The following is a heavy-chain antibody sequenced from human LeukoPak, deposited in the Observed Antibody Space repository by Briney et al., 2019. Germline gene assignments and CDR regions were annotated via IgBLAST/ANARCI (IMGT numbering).Heavy chain of an antibody. CDR3: ARDLFSGSYNGEDY. J-gene: IGHJ4*02. V-gene: IGHV3-7*01. Sequence: PGGSLRLSCAASGFTFSSYAMSWVRQAPGKGLEWVANINQGGSDTYYVDSVKGRFTISTDNAKNSLYLQMNSLRVEDTAIYYCARDLFSGSYNGEDYWGQGTLVTVSS. D-gene: IGHD3-10*01. CDR1: GFTFSSYA. CDR2: INQGGSDT.